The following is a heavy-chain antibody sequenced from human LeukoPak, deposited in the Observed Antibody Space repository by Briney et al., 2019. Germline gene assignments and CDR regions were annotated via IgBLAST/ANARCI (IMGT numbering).Heavy chain of an antibody. CDR2: IYYSGST. J-gene: IGHJ5*02. CDR3: ARAAGEYYYGSGSYRFLYNWFDP. CDR1: GGSISSGGYY. V-gene: IGHV4-31*03. Sequence: PSQTLSLTCTVSGGSISSGGYYWSWIRQHPGKGLEWIGYIYYSGSTYYNPSLKSRVTISVDTSKNQFSLKLSSVTAADTAVYYCARAAGEYYYGSGSYRFLYNWFDPWGQGTLVTVSS. D-gene: IGHD3-10*01.